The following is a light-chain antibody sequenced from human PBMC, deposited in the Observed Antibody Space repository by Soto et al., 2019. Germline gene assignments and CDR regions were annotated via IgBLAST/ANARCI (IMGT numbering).Light chain of an antibody. Sequence: DIPLTQSPSFLSASVGDRVTITCRASQGISSYLVWYRQKPGKAPKLLIYAASTLQSGVPSRFSGSGSGTEFTLTISSLQPEDFATYYCQQLNSYPPTFGQGTKLEIK. V-gene: IGKV1-9*01. J-gene: IGKJ2*01. CDR2: AAS. CDR1: QGISSY. CDR3: QQLNSYPPT.